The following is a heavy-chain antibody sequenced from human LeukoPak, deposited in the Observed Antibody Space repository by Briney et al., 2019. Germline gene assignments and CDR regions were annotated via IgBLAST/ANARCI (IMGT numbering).Heavy chain of an antibody. Sequence: SLRLSCAASGFTFSSYAMSWVRQAPGKGLEWVSGISWNSGSIGYADSVKGRFTISRDNAKNSLYLQMNSLRAEDTALYYCAKDGYYYGSGSYYVWGYGMDVWGQGTTVTVSS. CDR2: ISWNSGSI. V-gene: IGHV3-9*01. CDR1: GFTFSSYA. D-gene: IGHD3-10*01. J-gene: IGHJ6*02. CDR3: AKDGYYYGSGSYYVWGYGMDV.